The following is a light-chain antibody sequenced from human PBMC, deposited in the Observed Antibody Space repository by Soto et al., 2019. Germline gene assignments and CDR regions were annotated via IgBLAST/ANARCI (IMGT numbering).Light chain of an antibody. Sequence: QSVLTQPASVSGSPGQSITISWTGTSSDVGSYNFVSWYQQHPGKAPKLMIYEGSKRPSGVSNRFSGSKSGNTASLTISGLQAEDEADYYCCSYAGSSTWVFGTGTKLTVL. CDR2: EGS. CDR1: SSDVGSYNF. CDR3: CSYAGSSTWV. J-gene: IGLJ1*01. V-gene: IGLV2-23*01.